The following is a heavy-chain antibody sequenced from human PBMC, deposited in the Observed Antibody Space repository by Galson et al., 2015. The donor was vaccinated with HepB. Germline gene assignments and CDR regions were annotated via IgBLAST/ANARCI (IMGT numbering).Heavy chain of an antibody. CDR3: ARDAGYYDDSGFHFDH. Sequence: SVKVSCKASGYTFIGYYVHWVRQAPGQGFEWMGWINPNTGGTNYAQKFQGRVTMTREKSIVTVHMELSRLRSDDTAVYFCARDAGYYDDSGFHFDHWGQGTLVTVSS. V-gene: IGHV1-2*02. CDR1: GYTFIGYY. J-gene: IGHJ4*02. D-gene: IGHD3-22*01. CDR2: INPNTGGT.